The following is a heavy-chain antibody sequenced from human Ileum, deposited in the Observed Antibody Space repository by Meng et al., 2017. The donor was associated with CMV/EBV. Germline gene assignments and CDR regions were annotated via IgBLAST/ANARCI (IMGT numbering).Heavy chain of an antibody. CDR2: IYWDDDK. CDR3: AHRLGAFDP. J-gene: IGHJ5*02. Sequence: NTLKLCGPTLVKTTQTLTLTSTFSGFSLSTSCVGVGCIRQPPGKALDWLALIYWDDDKRYSPSLKSRHTITKDTSKNQVVLTMTNMDPVDTATYYGAHRLGAFDPWGQGTLVTVSS. V-gene: IGHV2-5*02. CDR1: GFSLSTSCVG.